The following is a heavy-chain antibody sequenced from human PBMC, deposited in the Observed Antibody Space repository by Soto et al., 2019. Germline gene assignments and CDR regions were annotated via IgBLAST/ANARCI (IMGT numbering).Heavy chain of an antibody. J-gene: IGHJ4*02. CDR3: AITYYYDSSVYARGSFDF. Sequence: AAVKVSCKDSGYTFIDYSMHWVRQAPGQGLEWMGRINPSSGATVYAQKFQGRVTMTRDTSISTAYLELDGLRSDDAAVYYCAITYYYDSSVYARGSFDFWGQGTLVTVSS. D-gene: IGHD3-22*01. V-gene: IGHV1-2*06. CDR2: INPSSGAT. CDR1: GYTFIDYS.